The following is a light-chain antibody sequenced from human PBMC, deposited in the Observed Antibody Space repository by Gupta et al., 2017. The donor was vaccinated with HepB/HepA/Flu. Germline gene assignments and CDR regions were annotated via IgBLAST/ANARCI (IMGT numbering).Light chain of an antibody. CDR1: QTIYEY. J-gene: IGKJ4*01. V-gene: IGKV1-39*01. CDR3: QQRDNTPIT. Sequence: DIQMTQSPSSLSASVGDRVTITCRASQTIYEYLNWYQQKTGKAPKLLISAASTLKTGVPSRFSDSGSATDFTLTISSLQPEDFATYYCQQRDNTPITFGGGTKVEIK. CDR2: AAS.